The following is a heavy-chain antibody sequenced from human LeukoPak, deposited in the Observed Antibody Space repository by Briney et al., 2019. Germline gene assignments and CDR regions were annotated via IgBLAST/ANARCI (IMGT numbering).Heavy chain of an antibody. D-gene: IGHD6-6*01. CDR1: GGSISSYY. J-gene: IGHJ6*03. CDR3: ARASPSSHYYYYFYMDV. CDR2: IYYSGTT. Sequence: SETLSLTCTVSGGSISSYYWSWIRQPPGKGLEWIGYIYYSGTTNFNPSLKSRVTISVDTSKKQFSLNLNSVTAADTAVYYCARASPSSHYYYYFYMDVWGRGTTVTVSS. V-gene: IGHV4-59*01.